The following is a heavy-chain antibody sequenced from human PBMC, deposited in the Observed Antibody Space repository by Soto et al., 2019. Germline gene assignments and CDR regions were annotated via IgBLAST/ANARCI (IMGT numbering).Heavy chain of an antibody. D-gene: IGHD3-9*01. CDR1: GFTFSSYA. Sequence: PVGSLRLSCAASGFTFSSYAMSWVRQAPGKGLEWVSAISGSGGSTYYADSVKGRFTISRDNSKNTLYLQMNSLRAEDTAVYYCAKGVHFDWLMDYWGQGTLVTVSS. CDR2: ISGSGGST. CDR3: AKGVHFDWLMDY. V-gene: IGHV3-23*01. J-gene: IGHJ4*02.